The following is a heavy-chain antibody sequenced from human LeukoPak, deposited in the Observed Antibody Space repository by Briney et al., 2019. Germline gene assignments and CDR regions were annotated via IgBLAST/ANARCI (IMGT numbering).Heavy chain of an antibody. CDR1: GGTFSSYA. CDR2: IIPIFGTA. V-gene: IGHV1-69*13. CDR3: ARSSVAYSSSLAGYYYYYMDV. J-gene: IGHJ6*03. D-gene: IGHD6-6*01. Sequence: GASVKVSCKASGGTFSSYAITWVRQAPGQGLEWMGGIIPIFGTANYAQKFQGRVTITADESTSTAYMELSSLRSEDTAVYYCARSSVAYSSSLAGYYYYYMDVWGKGTTVTVSS.